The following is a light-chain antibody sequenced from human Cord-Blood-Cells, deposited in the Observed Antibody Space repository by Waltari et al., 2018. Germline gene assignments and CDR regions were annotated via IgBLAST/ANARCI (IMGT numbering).Light chain of an antibody. J-gene: IGKJ4*01. CDR3: QQSYSTPLT. CDR1: QSISSY. V-gene: IGKV1-39*01. CDR2: AAS. Sequence: DIQITQSPSSLSASVGDRVTITCRASQSISSYLNWYQQKPGKAPKLLIYAASSLQSGVPSRFSGSGSGTDFTLTISSLQPEDFATYYCQQSYSTPLTLGGGTKVEIK.